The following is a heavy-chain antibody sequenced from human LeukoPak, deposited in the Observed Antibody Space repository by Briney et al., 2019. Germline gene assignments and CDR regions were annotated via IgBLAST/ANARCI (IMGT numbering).Heavy chain of an antibody. J-gene: IGHJ4*02. CDR1: GDSICTCGWY. D-gene: IGHD3-3*01. CDR2: IYYSGST. V-gene: IGHV4-31*03. CDR3: AREITIFGPFVGLHS. Sequence: SQTLSLTCTLSGDSICTCGWYWTWIRQHPGKGLEWIGYIYYSGSTDYNPSLRSRLNISIDTSKNQFSLKLTSVTAADTAVYYCAREITIFGPFVGLHSWGRGTVVTVSS.